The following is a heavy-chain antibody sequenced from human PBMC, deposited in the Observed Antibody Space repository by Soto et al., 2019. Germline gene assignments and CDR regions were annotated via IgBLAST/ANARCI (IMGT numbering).Heavy chain of an antibody. J-gene: IGHJ4*02. Sequence: PGGSLRLSCAASGFTFSDYYMSWIRQAPGKGLEWVSYISSSSSYTNYADSVKGRFTISRDNAKNSLYLQMNSLRAEDTAVYYCARDLRYYDILTGYSPYYFDYWGQGTLVTVSS. CDR3: ARDLRYYDILTGYSPYYFDY. D-gene: IGHD3-9*01. V-gene: IGHV3-11*06. CDR2: ISSSSSYT. CDR1: GFTFSDYY.